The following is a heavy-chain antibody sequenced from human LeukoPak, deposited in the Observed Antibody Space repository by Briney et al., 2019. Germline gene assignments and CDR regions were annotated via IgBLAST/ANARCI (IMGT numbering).Heavy chain of an antibody. V-gene: IGHV4-39*01. Sequence: PSETLSLTCTVSGGSISSSSYYWGWIRQPPGKGLEWIGSIYYSGSTYYNPSLKSRVTISVDTSKNQFSLKLSSVTAADTAVYYCARHHESSMDVWGQGTTVTVSS. CDR3: ARHHESSMDV. J-gene: IGHJ6*02. CDR2: IYYSGST. CDR1: GGSISSSSYY.